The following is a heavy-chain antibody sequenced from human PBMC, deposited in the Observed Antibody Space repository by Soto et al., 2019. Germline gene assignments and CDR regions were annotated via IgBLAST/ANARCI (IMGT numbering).Heavy chain of an antibody. CDR2: ISSRSSTI. CDR1: GFTFSSYS. D-gene: IGHD1-1*01. Sequence: GGSLRLSCAASGFTFSSYSMNWVRQAPGKGLEWGSYISSRSSTIYYADSVKGRFTISRDNAKNSLYLQMNSLRAEDTAVYDWARGSLVLYNWNNVFDYWGQGTLLTVSS. V-gene: IGHV3-48*01. J-gene: IGHJ4*02. CDR3: ARGSLVLYNWNNVFDY.